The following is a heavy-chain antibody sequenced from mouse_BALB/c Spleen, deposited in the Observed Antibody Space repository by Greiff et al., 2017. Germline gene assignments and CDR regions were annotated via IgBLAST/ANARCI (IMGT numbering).Heavy chain of an antibody. CDR1: GYTFTDYA. CDR2: ISTYYGDA. Sequence: VQLQQSGAELVRPGVSVKISCKGSGYTFTDYAMHWVQQSHAKSLEWIGVISTYYGDASYNQKFKGKATMTVDKSSSTAYMELARLTSEDSAIYYCARHYYRYDEAMDYWGQGTSVTVSS. V-gene: IGHV1S137*01. D-gene: IGHD2-14*01. J-gene: IGHJ4*01. CDR3: ARHYYRYDEAMDY.